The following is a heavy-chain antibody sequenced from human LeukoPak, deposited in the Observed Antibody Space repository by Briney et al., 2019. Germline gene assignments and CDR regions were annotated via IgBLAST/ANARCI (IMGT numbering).Heavy chain of an antibody. CDR1: GYTFTNYG. CDR2: ISAYNGNT. Sequence: GASVKVSCKASGYTFTNYGVDWVRQAPGQGLEWMGWISAYNGNTKHAQKFQGRVTMTTDTSTSTAYMELRSLRSDDTAVYYCAREGYSSSWYFHDYWGQGTLVTVSS. CDR3: AREGYSSSWYFHDY. J-gene: IGHJ4*02. D-gene: IGHD6-13*01. V-gene: IGHV1-18*01.